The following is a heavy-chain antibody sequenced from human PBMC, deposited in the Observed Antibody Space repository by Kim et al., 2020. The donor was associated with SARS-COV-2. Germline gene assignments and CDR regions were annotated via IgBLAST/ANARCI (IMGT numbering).Heavy chain of an antibody. CDR2: T. J-gene: IGHJ4*02. CDR3: AKTGVTSGSDY. V-gene: IGHV3-23*01. D-gene: IGHD3-10*01. Sequence: TSHADTVKGRITISSDNSKNTVYLQMNGLRADDTAVYYCAKTGVTSGSDYWGQGTLVTVSS.